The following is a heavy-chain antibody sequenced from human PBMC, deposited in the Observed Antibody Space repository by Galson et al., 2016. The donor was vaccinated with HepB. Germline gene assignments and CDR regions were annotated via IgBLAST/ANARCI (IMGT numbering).Heavy chain of an antibody. Sequence: SVKVSCKASGYTFTSYALHWVRQAPGRRLEWMGWINAGNGNTKYSQKFQGRVTITRDTSASTAYMELSSLRSEDTAVYYCARADSGSYYSSVDYWGQGTLVTVSS. D-gene: IGHD1-26*01. J-gene: IGHJ4*02. CDR1: GYTFTSYA. CDR2: INAGNGNT. CDR3: ARADSGSYYSSVDY. V-gene: IGHV1-3*01.